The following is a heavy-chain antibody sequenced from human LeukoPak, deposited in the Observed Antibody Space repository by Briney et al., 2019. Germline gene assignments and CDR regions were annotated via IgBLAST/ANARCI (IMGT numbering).Heavy chain of an antibody. Sequence: GSSVKVSCKASGGTFSSYAISWVRQAPGQGLEWMGRNIPILGIANYAQKFQGRVTITADKSTSTAYMELSSLRSEDTAVYYCARDRGYCSGGSCYSPLGYWGQGTLVTVSS. CDR1: GGTFSSYA. J-gene: IGHJ4*02. D-gene: IGHD2-15*01. V-gene: IGHV1-69*04. CDR3: ARDRGYCSGGSCYSPLGY. CDR2: NIPILGIA.